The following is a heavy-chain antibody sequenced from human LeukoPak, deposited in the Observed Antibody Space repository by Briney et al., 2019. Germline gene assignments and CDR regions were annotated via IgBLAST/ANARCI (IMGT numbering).Heavy chain of an antibody. V-gene: IGHV1-24*01. D-gene: IGHD3-16*01. CDR1: GYTLTELS. Sequence: ASVKVSCKVSGYTLTELSMHWVRQAPGKGLEWMGGFDPEDGETIYAQKFRGRVTMTEDTSTDTAYMELSSLRSEDTAVYYCATNTWVRGTYYFDYWGQGTLVTVSS. J-gene: IGHJ4*02. CDR2: FDPEDGET. CDR3: ATNTWVRGTYYFDY.